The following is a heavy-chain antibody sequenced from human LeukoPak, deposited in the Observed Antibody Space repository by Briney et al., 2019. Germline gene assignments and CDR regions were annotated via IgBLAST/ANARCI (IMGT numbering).Heavy chain of an antibody. J-gene: IGHJ4*02. CDR3: ARGGSSWYDYFGY. CDR2: IYYSGST. D-gene: IGHD6-13*01. Sequence: SETLSLTSTVSGASISSSSYYWGWIRQPPGKGLEWIGSIYYSGSTHYNPSLKSRVTISVDTSKNQFSLKLSYVTAEDTAVYYCARGGSSWYDYFGYWGQGTLVTVSS. CDR1: GASISSSSYY. V-gene: IGHV4-39*01.